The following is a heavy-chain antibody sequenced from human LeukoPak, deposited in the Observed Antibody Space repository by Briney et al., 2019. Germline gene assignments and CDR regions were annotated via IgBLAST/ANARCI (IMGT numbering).Heavy chain of an antibody. CDR1: GFNFTYYA. CDR2: VSYDGNDG. D-gene: IGHD1-1*01. Sequence: GGSLRLSCIGCGFNFTYYAIYWVRQAPGKGLEWVAVVSYDGNDGYYADSVKGRFSISRDNSQNTVTLQMNNLRVDDTAIYYCAKLAWNDGSYYFDYWGQGTLVTVSS. V-gene: IGHV3-30*18. J-gene: IGHJ4*02. CDR3: AKLAWNDGSYYFDY.